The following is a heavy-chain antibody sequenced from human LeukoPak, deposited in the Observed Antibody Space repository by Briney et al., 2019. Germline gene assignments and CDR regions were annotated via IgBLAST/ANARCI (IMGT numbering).Heavy chain of an antibody. CDR1: GFTFSSYA. Sequence: GGSLRLSCAASGFTFSSYAMHWVRQAPGKGLEWVAVISHDGSNEYYADSVKGRFTNSRDNSKNTLYLQMNSLRAEDTAVYYCAKDQGVDGWEQTRGGQGTLVTVSS. J-gene: IGHJ4*02. CDR2: ISHDGSNE. CDR3: AKDQGVDGWEQTR. V-gene: IGHV3-30*18. D-gene: IGHD1-26*01.